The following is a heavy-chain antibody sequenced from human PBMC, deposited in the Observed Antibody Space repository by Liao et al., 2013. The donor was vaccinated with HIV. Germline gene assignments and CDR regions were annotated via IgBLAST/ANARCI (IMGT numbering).Heavy chain of an antibody. CDR1: GGSFSGYF. CDR3: AREVID. D-gene: IGHD2-21*01. J-gene: IGHJ4*02. V-gene: IGHV4-34*01. Sequence: QVQLQQWGAGLLKPSETLSLTCGVFGGSFSGYFWSWIRQPPGKGLEWIGEINHSGSTNYNPSLKSRVTISVDTSKNQFSLKLSSVTAADTAVYYCAREVIDWGQGILVTVSS. CDR2: INHSGST.